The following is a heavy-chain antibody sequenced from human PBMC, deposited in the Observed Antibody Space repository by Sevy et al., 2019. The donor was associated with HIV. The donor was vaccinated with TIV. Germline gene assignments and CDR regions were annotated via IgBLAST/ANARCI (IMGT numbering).Heavy chain of an antibody. CDR3: ARMLYGDYAYYFDY. V-gene: IGHV2-70*01. CDR2: IDWDDGK. Sequence: SGPTLVKPTQTLTLTCTSSGFSLRTSGMCVSWIREPPGKALEWLALIDWDDGKYYSTSLKTRLTISKDTSKKQVVLTMTNMDRVDTATYYCARMLYGDYAYYFDYWGQGTLVTVSS. CDR1: GFSLRTSGMC. J-gene: IGHJ4*02. D-gene: IGHD4-17*01.